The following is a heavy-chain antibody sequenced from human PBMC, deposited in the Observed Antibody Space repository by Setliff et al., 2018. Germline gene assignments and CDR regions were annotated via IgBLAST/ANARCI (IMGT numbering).Heavy chain of an antibody. V-gene: IGHV4-39*07. Sequence: PSETLSLTCSVSRGSISSYNYYWGWIRQSPGKGLEWTASIYYGGRVFHNPSLTSRVSISADTSKNQLSLQVTSVTAADTAVYYCARISGDFDTFDLWGQGTLVTVSS. J-gene: IGHJ3*01. D-gene: IGHD2-21*02. CDR3: ARISGDFDTFDL. CDR2: IYYGGRV. CDR1: RGSISSYNYY.